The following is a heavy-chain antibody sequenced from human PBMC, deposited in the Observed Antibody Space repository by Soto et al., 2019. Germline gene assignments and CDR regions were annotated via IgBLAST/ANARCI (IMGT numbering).Heavy chain of an antibody. CDR2: IRWNSATI. CDR1: GFS. V-gene: IGHV3-9*01. CDR3: VKSPWSRRGDLDL. J-gene: IGHJ2*01. Sequence: EVELVESGGGLAQTGGSLRLSCAGSGFSLYWVRRVPGKGLEWVSGIRWNSATIGYADSVKGRFTISRDNAKNSLYLEMSPLRPEDTAIYYCVKSPWSRRGDLDLWGRGTLVTVSS. D-gene: IGHD2-8*01.